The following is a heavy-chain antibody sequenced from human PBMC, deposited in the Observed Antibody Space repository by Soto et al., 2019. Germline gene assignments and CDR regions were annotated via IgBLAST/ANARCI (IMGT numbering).Heavy chain of an antibody. CDR1: GYTFTSYD. CDR2: MNPNSGNT. CDR3: ARERGASSPVAY. D-gene: IGHD6-13*01. J-gene: IGHJ4*02. V-gene: IGHV1-8*01. Sequence: QVQLVQSGAEVKKPGASVKVSCKASGYTFTSYDINWVRQATGQGLEWMGWMNPNSGNTGYAQKFQGRVTMTRNTSISTAYMELSGLRAEVTAVYFGARERGASSPVAYWGQGTLVTVSS.